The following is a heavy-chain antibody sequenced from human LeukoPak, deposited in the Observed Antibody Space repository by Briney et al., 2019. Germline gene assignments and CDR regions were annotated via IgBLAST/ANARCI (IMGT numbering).Heavy chain of an antibody. D-gene: IGHD1-14*01. V-gene: IGHV4-39*07. CDR2: IYYSGST. J-gene: IGHJ4*02. CDR3: ARAPEYGLYYFDY. CDR1: GGSISSGSYC. Sequence: SETLSLTCTVSGGSISSGSYCWGWIRQPPGKGLEWIGNIYYSGSTYYNPSLKSRVSISVDTSKNQFSLKLTSVTAADTAVYYCARAPEYGLYYFDYWGQGTLVTVSS.